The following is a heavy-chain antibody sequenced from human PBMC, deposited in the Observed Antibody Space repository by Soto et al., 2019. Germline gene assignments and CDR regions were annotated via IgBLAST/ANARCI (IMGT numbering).Heavy chain of an antibody. V-gene: IGHV4-34*01. CDR1: GGSFSGYY. CDR3: ARGRINSRAFDI. J-gene: IGHJ3*02. Sequence: SETLSLTCAVYGGSFSGYYWSWIRQPPGKGLEWIGEINHSGSTNYNPSLKSRVTISVDTSKNQFSLKLSSVTAADTAVYYCARGRINSRAFDIWGKGTMVTVSS. CDR2: INHSGST. D-gene: IGHD1-20*01.